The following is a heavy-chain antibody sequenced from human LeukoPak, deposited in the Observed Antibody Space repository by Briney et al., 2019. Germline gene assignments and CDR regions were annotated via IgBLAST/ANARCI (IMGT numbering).Heavy chain of an antibody. CDR2: IYYSGST. V-gene: IGHV4-28*01. D-gene: IGHD1-26*01. Sequence: PSETLSFTCAVSGYSISSTNWWGWIRQPPGKGLEWIGYIYYSGSTYYNPSLKSRVTMSVDTSKNQFSLKLSSVTAVDTAVYYCAKYSGSYYVDYWGQGTLVTVSS. J-gene: IGHJ4*02. CDR3: AKYSGSYYVDY. CDR1: GYSISSTNW.